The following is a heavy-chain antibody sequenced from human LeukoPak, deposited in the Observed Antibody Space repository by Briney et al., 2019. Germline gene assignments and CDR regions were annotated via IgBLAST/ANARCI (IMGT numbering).Heavy chain of an antibody. CDR1: GYTFTSYD. V-gene: IGHV1-2*02. J-gene: IGHJ5*02. D-gene: IGHD6-19*01. Sequence: ASVKVSCKASGYTFTSYDINWVRQATGQGFEWMGWINPNSGGTNYAQKFQGRVTMTRDTSISTAYMELSRLRSDDTAVYYCARTGSGWYDGWFDPWGQGTLVTVSS. CDR3: ARTGSGWYDGWFDP. CDR2: INPNSGGT.